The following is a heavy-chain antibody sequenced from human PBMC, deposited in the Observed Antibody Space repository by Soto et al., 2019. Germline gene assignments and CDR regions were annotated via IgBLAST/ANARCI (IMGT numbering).Heavy chain of an antibody. D-gene: IGHD4-17*01. CDR2: IYPGDSDS. CDR1: GYNFATYW. CDR3: ARHGFYGDYASNYFDP. V-gene: IGHV5-51*01. J-gene: IGHJ5*02. Sequence: GESLKISCEGFGYNFATYWIAWVRQMPGKGLEYMGIIYPGDSDSRYSPSFQGQVTFSADKSISTAYMQWSSLKASDTAMYYCARHGFYGDYASNYFDPWGQGTLVTVS.